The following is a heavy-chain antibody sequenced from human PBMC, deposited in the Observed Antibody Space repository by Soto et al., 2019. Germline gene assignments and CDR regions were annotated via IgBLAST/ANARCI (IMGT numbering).Heavy chain of an antibody. J-gene: IGHJ4*02. CDR1: GFTFSSYA. CDR3: ARDDSSGSH. V-gene: IGHV3-30-3*01. CDR2: ISYDGSNK. Sequence: HPGGSLRLSCSASGFTFSSYAMHWVRQAPGKGLEWVAVISYDGSNKYYADSVKGRFTISRDNSKNTLYLQMNSLRAEDTAVYYCARDDSSGSHWGQGTLVTVSS. D-gene: IGHD3-22*01.